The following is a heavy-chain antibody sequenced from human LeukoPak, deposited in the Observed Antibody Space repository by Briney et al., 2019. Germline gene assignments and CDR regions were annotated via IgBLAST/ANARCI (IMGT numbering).Heavy chain of an antibody. Sequence: GGPLTLSSAASGFTFSSYWMTWVRPTPGKGLEWAANIMRDGGEQYYMESVEGRFTISRDNSKNSLYLQMYSLRPEDTSVYYCARDKGYNSAYGGRGTLVTVSS. D-gene: IGHD5-24*01. CDR2: IMRDGGEQ. CDR1: GFTFSSYW. J-gene: IGHJ4*02. V-gene: IGHV3-7*01. CDR3: ARDKGYNSAY.